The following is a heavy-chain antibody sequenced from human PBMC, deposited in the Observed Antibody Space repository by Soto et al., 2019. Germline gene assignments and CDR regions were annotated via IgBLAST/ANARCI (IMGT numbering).Heavy chain of an antibody. J-gene: IGHJ5*02. V-gene: IGHV1-46*01. CDR3: ARDHSISSSGAWWLDP. CDR1: GYTFSSNW. Sequence: ASVKVSCKTSGYTFSSNWMHWARLAPGQGLEWMGVIHPSGDTAHYAQKFQGRVTMTTDTSTGTLYMQLNSLTPGDTAVYYCARDHSISSSGAWWLDPWGQGTLVTVSS. D-gene: IGHD2-21*01. CDR2: IHPSGDTA.